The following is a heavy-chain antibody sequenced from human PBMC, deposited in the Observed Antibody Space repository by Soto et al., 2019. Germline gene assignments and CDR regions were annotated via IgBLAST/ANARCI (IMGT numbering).Heavy chain of an antibody. CDR3: IRPMTGTTRGFDY. CDR2: SRNKANSYTT. V-gene: IGHV3-72*01. CDR1: GFTFSDHY. J-gene: IGHJ4*02. D-gene: IGHD1-1*01. Sequence: EVQLVESGGGLVQPGGSLRLSCAVSGFTFSDHYMDWVRQAPGKGLEWVGRSRNKANSYTTEYAASVKGRVTISRDDSENSLYLQMDSLKTDDTAVYFCIRPMTGTTRGFDYWGQGTLVTVSS.